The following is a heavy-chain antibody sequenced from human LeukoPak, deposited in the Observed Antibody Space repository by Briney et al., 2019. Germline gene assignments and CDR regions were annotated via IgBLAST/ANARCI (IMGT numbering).Heavy chain of an antibody. V-gene: IGHV4-59*01. J-gene: IGHJ4*02. CDR1: GGSISSYY. CDR2: TYYSGST. Sequence: PSETLSLTCTVSGGSISSYYWSWIRQPPGKGLEWIGYTYYSGSTNYNPSLKSRVTISVDTSKNQFSLKLSSVTAADTAVYYCARVHGPYYYDSSGYHLDYWGQGTLVTVSS. CDR3: ARVHGPYYYDSSGYHLDY. D-gene: IGHD3-22*01.